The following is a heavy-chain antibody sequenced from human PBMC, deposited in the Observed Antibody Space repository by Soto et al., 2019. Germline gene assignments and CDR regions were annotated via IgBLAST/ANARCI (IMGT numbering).Heavy chain of an antibody. CDR3: ARVGYCSGGSCFVYVDY. Sequence: QVQLQQWGAGLLKPSETLSLTCAVYGGSFSGYYWSWIRQPPGKGLGWIGEINHSGSTNYNPSLKSRVTISVDTSKNQFSLKLSSVTAADTAVYYCARVGYCSGGSCFVYVDYWGQGTLVTVSS. J-gene: IGHJ4*02. V-gene: IGHV4-34*01. CDR1: GGSFSGYY. D-gene: IGHD2-15*01. CDR2: INHSGST.